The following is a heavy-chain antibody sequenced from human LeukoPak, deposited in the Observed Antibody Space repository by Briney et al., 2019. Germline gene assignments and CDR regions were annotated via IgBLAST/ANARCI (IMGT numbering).Heavy chain of an antibody. CDR1: GGSFSGYY. CDR3: ARGRAAASAS. D-gene: IGHD6-13*01. CDR2: INHSGST. J-gene: IGHJ4*02. V-gene: IGHV4-34*01. Sequence: SETLSLTCAVYGGSFSGYYWSWIRHPPGKGLEWIGEINHSGSTNYNPSLKSRVTISVDTSKNQFSLNLSPVTPADTAVYYCARGRAAASASWGQGTLVTVSS.